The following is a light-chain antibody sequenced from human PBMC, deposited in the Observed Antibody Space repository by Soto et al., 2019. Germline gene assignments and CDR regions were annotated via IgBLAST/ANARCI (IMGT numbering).Light chain of an antibody. CDR1: QSVLYSSNNRNY. CDR2: WAS. V-gene: IGKV4-1*01. CDR3: QQYYGTPVT. J-gene: IGKJ2*01. Sequence: DIVMTQSPDSLAVSLGERATINCKSSQSVLYSSNNRNYLAWYQHKPGQPPKLLIYWASTRESGVPDRFSGSGSGTDFTLTISSLQAEDVAVYYCQQYYGTPVTFGQGTKLEIK.